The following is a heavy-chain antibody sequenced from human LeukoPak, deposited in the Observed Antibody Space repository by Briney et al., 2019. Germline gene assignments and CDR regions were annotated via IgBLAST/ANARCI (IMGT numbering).Heavy chain of an antibody. J-gene: IGHJ6*03. CDR1: GFTFSSYG. D-gene: IGHD2-8*01. CDR3: AKDGGPRFGVGYYYMDV. V-gene: IGHV3-30*02. Sequence: GGSLRLSCAASGFTFSSYGMHWVRQAPGKGLEWVAFIRYDGSNKYYADSVKGRFTISRDNSKNTLYLQMNSLRVEDTAVYNCAKDGGPRFGVGYYYMDVWGKGTTVTVSS. CDR2: IRYDGSNK.